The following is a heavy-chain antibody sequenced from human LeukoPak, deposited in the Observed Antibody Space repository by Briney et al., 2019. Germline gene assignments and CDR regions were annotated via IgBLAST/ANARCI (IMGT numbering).Heavy chain of an antibody. D-gene: IGHD6-19*01. CDR1: GFTFSNAW. Sequence: PGGSLRLSCAASGFTFSNAWMSWVRQAPGKGLEWVGRIKSKTDGGTTDYAAPVKGRFTISRDNSKNTLYLQMNSLRAEDTAVYYCAKDRGYSSGWYGSDYWGQGTLVTVSS. J-gene: IGHJ4*02. CDR3: AKDRGYSSGWYGSDY. V-gene: IGHV3-15*01. CDR2: IKSKTDGGTT.